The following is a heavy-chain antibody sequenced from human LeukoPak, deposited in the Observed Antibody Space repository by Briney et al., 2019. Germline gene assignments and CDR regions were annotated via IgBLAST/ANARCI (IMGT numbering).Heavy chain of an antibody. Sequence: GGSLRLSCAASGLTFSHYWMRWVRQAPGKGLECVANINQDGSYTYYVDSVKGRFTISRDNAKNTLYLQMNSLRAEDTAVYYCARDWYYYDSSGYLDAFDIWGQGTMVTVSS. CDR3: ARDWYYYDSSGYLDAFDI. J-gene: IGHJ3*02. V-gene: IGHV3-7*01. D-gene: IGHD3-22*01. CDR1: GLTFSHYW. CDR2: INQDGSYT.